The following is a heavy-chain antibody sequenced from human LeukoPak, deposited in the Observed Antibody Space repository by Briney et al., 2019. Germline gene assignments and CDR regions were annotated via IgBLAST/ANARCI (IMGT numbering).Heavy chain of an antibody. D-gene: IGHD5-24*01. CDR2: VNPSAGST. J-gene: IGHJ4*02. Sequence: ASVKVSCKSSGYTFTSYYMHWVRQAPGRGLEWMGIVNPSAGSTTYAQDFQGRVTMTRDTSTSTVYMELSSLRSEDTAVYYCARDQRDGRRWHYYFDYWGQGTLVTVSS. CDR1: GYTFTSYY. V-gene: IGHV1-46*01. CDR3: ARDQRDGRRWHYYFDY.